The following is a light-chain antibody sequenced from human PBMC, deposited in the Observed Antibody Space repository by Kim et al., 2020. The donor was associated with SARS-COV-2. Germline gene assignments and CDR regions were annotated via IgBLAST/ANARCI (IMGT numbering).Light chain of an antibody. Sequence: ALGQTIRITCQGGSLRTYFASWYQQKPGQAPVLVLYGKNNRPSGIPDRFSASTSGNTASLTITGAQAEDEADYYCNSRDSSAKRYVFGSGTKVTVL. CDR3: NSRDSSAKRYV. J-gene: IGLJ1*01. V-gene: IGLV3-19*01. CDR2: GKN. CDR1: SLRTYF.